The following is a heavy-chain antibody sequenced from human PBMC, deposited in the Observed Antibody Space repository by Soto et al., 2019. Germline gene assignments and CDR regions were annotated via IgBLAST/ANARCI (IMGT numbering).Heavy chain of an antibody. Sequence: GASVKVSCKASGYTFTSYYMHWVRQAPGQGLEWMGIINPSGGSTSYAQKFQGRVTMTRDTSTSTVYMELSSLRSEDTAVYYCARDLSYVDQKYYYYYGMDVWGQGTTVTVSS. J-gene: IGHJ6*02. V-gene: IGHV1-46*01. D-gene: IGHD4-17*01. CDR2: INPSGGST. CDR3: ARDLSYVDQKYYYYYGMDV. CDR1: GYTFTSYY.